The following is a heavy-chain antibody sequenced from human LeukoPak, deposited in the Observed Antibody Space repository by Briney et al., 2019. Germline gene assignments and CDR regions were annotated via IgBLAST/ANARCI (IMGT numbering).Heavy chain of an antibody. Sequence: ASVKVSCKASGYTFTSYGISWVRQATGQGLEWMGRIIPIFGTANYAQKFQGRVTITTDESTSTAYMELSSLRSEDTAVYYCARDRGPSGYDWGGCGGDCYSLGYWGQGTLVTVSS. D-gene: IGHD2-21*02. J-gene: IGHJ4*02. CDR1: GYTFTSYG. CDR2: IIPIFGTA. CDR3: ARDRGPSGYDWGGCGGDCYSLGY. V-gene: IGHV1-69*05.